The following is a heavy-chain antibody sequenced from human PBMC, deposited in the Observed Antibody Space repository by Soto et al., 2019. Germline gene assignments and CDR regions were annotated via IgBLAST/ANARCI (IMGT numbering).Heavy chain of an antibody. D-gene: IGHD3-3*01. V-gene: IGHV1-18*01. Sequence: ASVKVSCKASGYTFITYGISWVRQAPGQGLEWTGWISSYNGNTNYAQKLQGRVTMTTDTSTTTAYMELRSLRSDDTAVYYCARDPPTLSLRARDYHDALGLWGQGTTGTVSS. CDR2: ISSYNGNT. J-gene: IGHJ6*02. CDR3: ARDPPTLSLRARDYHDALGL. CDR1: GYTFITYG.